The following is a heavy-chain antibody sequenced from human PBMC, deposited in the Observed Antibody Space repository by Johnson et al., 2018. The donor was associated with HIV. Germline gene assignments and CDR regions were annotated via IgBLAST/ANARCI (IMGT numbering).Heavy chain of an antibody. J-gene: IGHJ3*02. CDR1: GFTFSSYD. V-gene: IGHV3-30*18. D-gene: IGHD3-22*01. Sequence: QVQLVESGGGLVQPGGSLRLSCAASGFTFSSYDMHWVRQATGKGLEWVAVISYDGSNKYYADSVKGRLTISRDNSKNTLYLQMNSLRAEDTAVYYCAKGGIYYYDSSENAFEIWGQGTMVTVSS. CDR3: AKGGIYYYDSSENAFEI. CDR2: ISYDGSNK.